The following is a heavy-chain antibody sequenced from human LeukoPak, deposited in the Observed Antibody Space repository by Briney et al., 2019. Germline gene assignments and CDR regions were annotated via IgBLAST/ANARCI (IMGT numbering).Heavy chain of an antibody. CDR2: INHSGST. CDR3: ARSLRWTGFRFDP. Sequence: PSETLSLTCAVYGGSFSDYYWSWIRQPPGKGLEWIGEINHSGSTNYNPSLKSRVTISVDTSKNQFSLKLSSVTAADTAVYYCARSLRWTGFRFDPWGQGTLVTVSS. V-gene: IGHV4-34*01. D-gene: IGHD5-24*01. CDR1: GGSFSDYY. J-gene: IGHJ5*02.